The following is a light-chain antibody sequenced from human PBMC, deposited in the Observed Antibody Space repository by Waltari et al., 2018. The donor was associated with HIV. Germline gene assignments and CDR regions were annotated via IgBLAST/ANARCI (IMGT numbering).Light chain of an antibody. Sequence: QSVLTQPPSVSGAPGPRVTISCPKSSSNLAAASDVHSFQQVPGTAPKLLIYGNVNRPSGVPDRFSGSRSCTSASLAITGLQAEDEADYYCQSYDTSLTDIIFGGGTKLTVL. CDR1: SSNLAAASD. V-gene: IGLV1-40*01. CDR3: QSYDTSLTDII. J-gene: IGLJ2*01. CDR2: GNV.